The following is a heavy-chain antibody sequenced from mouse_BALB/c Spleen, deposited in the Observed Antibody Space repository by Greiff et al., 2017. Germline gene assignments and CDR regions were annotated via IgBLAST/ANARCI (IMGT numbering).Heavy chain of an antibody. CDR3: ARNDYRYDGWFAY. CDR2: ISSGSSTI. Sequence: EVQGVESGGGLVQPGGSRKLSCAASGFTFSSFGMHWVRQAPEKGLEWVAYISSGSSTIYYADTVKGRFTISRDNPKNTLFLQMTSLRSEDTAMYYCARNDYRYDGWFAYWGQGTLVTVSA. CDR1: GFTFSSFG. V-gene: IGHV5-17*02. J-gene: IGHJ3*01. D-gene: IGHD2-14*01.